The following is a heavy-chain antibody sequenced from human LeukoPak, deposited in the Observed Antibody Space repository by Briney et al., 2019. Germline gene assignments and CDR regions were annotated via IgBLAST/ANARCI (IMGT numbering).Heavy chain of an antibody. CDR3: ARDYSSSWKMDYYMDV. V-gene: IGHV4-39*07. Sequence: SETLSLTCTVSGGSISSSSYYWGWIRQPPGKGLEWIESIYYSGSTYYNPSLKSRVTISVDTSKNQFSLKLSSVTAADTAVYCCARDYSSSWKMDYYMDVWGKGTTVTVSS. CDR1: GGSISSSSYY. D-gene: IGHD6-13*01. CDR2: IYYSGST. J-gene: IGHJ6*03.